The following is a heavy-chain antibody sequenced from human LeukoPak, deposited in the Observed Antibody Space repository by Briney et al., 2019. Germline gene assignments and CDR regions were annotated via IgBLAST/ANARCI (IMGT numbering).Heavy chain of an antibody. CDR2: IYPGDSDT. J-gene: IGHJ4*02. V-gene: IGHV5-51*01. CDR3: ASRKKGMATAGFDY. D-gene: IGHD5-24*01. CDR1: GYIFTSYW. Sequence: LGGSLQISCKGSGYIFTSYWSGWVRQLPGKGLEWMGIIYPGDSDTRYSPSFQGQVTISAEKSISTAYLQWSSLKASDTALYYCASRKKGMATAGFDYWGQGTQVTVSS.